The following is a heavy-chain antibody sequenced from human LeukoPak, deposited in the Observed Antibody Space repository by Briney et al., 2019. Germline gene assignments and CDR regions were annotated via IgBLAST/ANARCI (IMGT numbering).Heavy chain of an antibody. D-gene: IGHD4-17*01. CDR3: ARVHDYGDLRYLDY. Sequence: ASVKVSCKASGYTFIRYYMYWVRQAPGQGLEWMGIINPSDGSTTYAQRFQDRVIMTRDTSTSTVYMELSTPRSEDTAVYYCARVHDYGDLRYLDYWGQGSLVTVSS. V-gene: IGHV1-46*01. J-gene: IGHJ4*02. CDR1: GYTFIRYY. CDR2: INPSDGST.